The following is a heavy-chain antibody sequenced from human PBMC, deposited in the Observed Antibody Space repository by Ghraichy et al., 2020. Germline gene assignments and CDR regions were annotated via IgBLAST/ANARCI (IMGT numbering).Heavy chain of an antibody. CDR3: ARDHGDIVLMVYGPSHDGHYYGMDV. Sequence: SETLSLTCTVSGGSISSGSYYWSWIRQPAGKGLEWIGRIYTSGSTNYNPSLKSRVTISVDTSKNQFSLKLSSVTAADTAVYYCARDHGDIVLMVYGPSHDGHYYGMDVWGQGTTVTVSS. CDR1: GGSISSGSYY. J-gene: IGHJ6*02. D-gene: IGHD2-8*01. CDR2: IYTSGST. V-gene: IGHV4-61*02.